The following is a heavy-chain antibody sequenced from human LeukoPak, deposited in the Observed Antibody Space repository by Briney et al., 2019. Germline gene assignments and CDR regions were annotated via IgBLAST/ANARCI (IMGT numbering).Heavy chain of an antibody. Sequence: SETLSLTCAVSGGSISSGNWWNWVRQSPGKGLEWIGDIYHSGSTNYSPSLKSRVTISVDKSNNQFFLRLSSVTAADTAVYYCARRGYCSSSSCYSLFDYWGQGTLVTVSS. V-gene: IGHV4-4*02. J-gene: IGHJ4*02. CDR1: GGSISSGNW. D-gene: IGHD2-15*01. CDR2: IYHSGST. CDR3: ARRGYCSSSSCYSLFDY.